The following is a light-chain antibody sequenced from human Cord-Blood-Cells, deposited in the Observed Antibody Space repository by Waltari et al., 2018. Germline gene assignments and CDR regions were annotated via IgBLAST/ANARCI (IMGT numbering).Light chain of an antibody. CDR2: AAS. CDR1: QGISSY. Sequence: IRITQSPSSPSPLPGTRVTITCRASQGISSYLAWYQQKPGKAPKLLIYAASTLQSGVPSRFSGSGSGTDFTLTISCLQSEDFATYYCQQYYSYPLTFGGGTKVEIK. V-gene: IGKV1-8*01. J-gene: IGKJ4*01. CDR3: QQYYSYPLT.